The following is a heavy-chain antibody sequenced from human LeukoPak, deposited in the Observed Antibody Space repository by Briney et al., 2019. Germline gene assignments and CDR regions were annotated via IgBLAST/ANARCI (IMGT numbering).Heavy chain of an antibody. J-gene: IGHJ4*02. CDR3: ARGGIVVATDY. V-gene: IGHV4-34*01. CDR2: INHRGST. Sequence: PSETLSLTCDVYGGSFSGYYWSWIRHPPGKGLEWIGEINHRGSTNYNPSLKSRVTISVDTSKNQFSLKLTSVTAADAAVYYCARGGIVVATDYWGQGTLVTVSS. CDR1: GGSFSGYY. D-gene: IGHD6-19*01.